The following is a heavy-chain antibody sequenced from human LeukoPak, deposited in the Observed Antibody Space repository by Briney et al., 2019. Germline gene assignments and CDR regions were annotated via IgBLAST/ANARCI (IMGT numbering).Heavy chain of an antibody. J-gene: IGHJ4*02. D-gene: IGHD5-24*01. V-gene: IGHV3-30*18. CDR1: GFTFSSYG. CDR2: ISYDGSNK. CDR3: AKDRGWLQLNY. Sequence: GGPLRLSCAASGFTFSSYGMHWVRQAPGKGLEWVAVISYDGSNKYYADSVKGRFTISRDNSKNTLYLQMNSLRAEDTAVYYCAKDRGWLQLNYWGQGTLVTVSS.